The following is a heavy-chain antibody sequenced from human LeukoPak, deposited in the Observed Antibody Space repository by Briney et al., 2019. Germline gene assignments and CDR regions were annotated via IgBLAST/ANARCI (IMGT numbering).Heavy chain of an antibody. CDR2: MNPNSGDT. D-gene: IGHD5-24*01. CDR3: AREKSTMYFDY. V-gene: IGHV1-8*01. Sequence: ASVKVSCKASGYTFTSYDINWVRQATGQGLEWMGWMNPNSGDTGYAQTFQGRVTMTRDTSVGTAYMELSSLRSEDTAVYYCAREKSTMYFDYWGQGTLVTVSS. J-gene: IGHJ4*02. CDR1: GYTFTSYD.